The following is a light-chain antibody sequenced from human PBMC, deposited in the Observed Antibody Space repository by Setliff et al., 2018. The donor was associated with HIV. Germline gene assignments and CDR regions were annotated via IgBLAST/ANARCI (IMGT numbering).Light chain of an antibody. J-gene: IGLJ1*01. CDR3: TSFTSTKTDV. Sequence: QSVLTQPASVSGSPGQSIIISCTGTSSDIGAYDHVFWFRQYPGKAPQLMIYDVGNRASGVSDRFSASKSGNTASLTISGLQPEDEADYYCTSFTSTKTDVFGSGTKVTVL. V-gene: IGLV2-14*01. CDR2: DVG. CDR1: SSDIGAYDH.